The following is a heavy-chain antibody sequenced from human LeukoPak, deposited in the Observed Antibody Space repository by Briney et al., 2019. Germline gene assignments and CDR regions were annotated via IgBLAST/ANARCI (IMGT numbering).Heavy chain of an antibody. CDR1: GXSFSGYY. CDR3: ARSPSGGGKDAFDI. J-gene: IGHJ3*02. D-gene: IGHD2-2*01. CDR2: INHSGST. Sequence: SETLSLTCAVYGXSFSGYYWSWIRQPPGKGLEWIGEINHSGSTNYNPYLKSRVTISVDTSKNHFSLRLSSVTAADTAVYYCARSPSGGGKDAFDIWGQGTMVTVSS. V-gene: IGHV4-34*01.